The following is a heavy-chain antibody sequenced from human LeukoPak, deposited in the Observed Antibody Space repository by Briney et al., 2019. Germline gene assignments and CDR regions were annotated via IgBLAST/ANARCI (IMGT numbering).Heavy chain of an antibody. CDR3: ARELVRGNWFDP. J-gene: IGHJ5*02. CDR2: INAGNGNT. V-gene: IGHV1-3*01. CDR1: GYTFTSYA. Sequence: ASVKVPCKASGYTFTSYAMHWVRQAPGQRLEWMGWINAGNGNTKYSQKFQGRVTITRDTSASTAYMELSSLRSEDTAVYYCARELVRGNWFDPWGQGTLVTVSS. D-gene: IGHD3-10*01.